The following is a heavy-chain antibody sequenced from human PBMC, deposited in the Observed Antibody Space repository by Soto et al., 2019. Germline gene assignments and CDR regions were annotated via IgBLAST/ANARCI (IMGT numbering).Heavy chain of an antibody. CDR2: ISRDGSSK. J-gene: IGHJ5*02. V-gene: IGHV3-30-3*01. CDR3: ANPFGHHPLHGFYP. D-gene: IGHD3-3*01. CDR1: GFTFSRYA. Sequence: GGSLRLSCAASGFTFSRYAMHWVRQAPGEGLEWVAVISRDGSSKYYGDSVKGRFTVSRDNSNNTLYLSMTSLRPDDTAVYYCANPFGHHPLHGFYPRGQGTLVTVSA.